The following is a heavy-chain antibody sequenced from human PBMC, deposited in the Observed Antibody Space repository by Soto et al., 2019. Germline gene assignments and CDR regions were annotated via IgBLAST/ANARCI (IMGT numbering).Heavy chain of an antibody. V-gene: IGHV4-4*07. CDR2: IYTSGST. D-gene: IGHD6-6*01. CDR3: ASDQKKDSSSSLYYDGMDV. CDR1: GGSISSYY. Sequence: QVQLQESGPGLVQPSETLSLTCTVSGGSISSYYWSWIRQPAGQGLEWIGRIYTSGSTNYNPSRKSRVTRSVATSKNQLSLKLSSVTAADTAVYYCASDQKKDSSSSLYYDGMDVWGQGTTVTVSS. J-gene: IGHJ6*02.